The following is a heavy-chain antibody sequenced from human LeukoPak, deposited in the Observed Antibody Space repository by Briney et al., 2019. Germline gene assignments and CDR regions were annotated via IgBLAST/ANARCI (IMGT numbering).Heavy chain of an antibody. Sequence: PGGSLRLSCAASGFTASSNYMSWVRQAPGKGLEWVSVIYSGGSTYYADSVKGRFTISRDNSKNTLYLQMNSLRAEDTAVYYCARGRITMVRGVIILTEYYFDYWGQGTLVTVSS. CDR3: ARGRITMVRGVIILTEYYFDY. CDR1: GFTASSNY. V-gene: IGHV3-53*01. D-gene: IGHD3-10*01. J-gene: IGHJ4*02. CDR2: IYSGGST.